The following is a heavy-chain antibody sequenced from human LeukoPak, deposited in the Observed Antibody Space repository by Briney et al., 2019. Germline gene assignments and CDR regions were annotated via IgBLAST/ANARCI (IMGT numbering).Heavy chain of an antibody. Sequence: GGSLRLSCAASGFTFSSYSMNWVRQAPGKGLEWVSAISGSGGNTYYADSVKGRFTISRDNSKNTLYLQMNSLRAEDTAIYYCAKGVLPTGFDYWGQGTLVTVSS. V-gene: IGHV3-23*01. CDR1: GFTFSSYS. D-gene: IGHD3-10*01. J-gene: IGHJ4*02. CDR3: AKGVLPTGFDY. CDR2: ISGSGGNT.